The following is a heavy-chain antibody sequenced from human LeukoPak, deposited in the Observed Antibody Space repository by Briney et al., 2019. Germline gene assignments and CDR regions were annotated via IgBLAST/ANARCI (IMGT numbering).Heavy chain of an antibody. CDR3: AKDRTVGASYWYFDL. CDR2: ISGSGGST. J-gene: IGHJ2*01. Sequence: GGFLRLSFAASGFTLNSYAMNWVRQAPGEGLELVSAISGSGGSTYYADSVKGRFTISRDSSKNTLFLHVNTLRAEDTAIYYCAKDRTVGASYWYFDLWGRGTLVTVSS. CDR1: GFTLNSYA. V-gene: IGHV3-23*01. D-gene: IGHD1-26*01.